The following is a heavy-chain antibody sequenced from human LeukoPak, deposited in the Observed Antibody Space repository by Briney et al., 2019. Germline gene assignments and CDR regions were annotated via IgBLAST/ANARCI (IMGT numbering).Heavy chain of an antibody. J-gene: IGHJ6*03. V-gene: IGHV4-59*08. CDR1: GGSISSYY. D-gene: IGHD3-10*01. CDR3: VYGRYYYMDV. Sequence: PSETLSLTCTVSGGSISSYYWSWIRQPPGKGLEWIGYIYYSGSTNYNPSLKSRVTISVDTSKNQFSLKLSSVTAADTAVYYCVYGRYYYMDVWGKGTTVTVSS. CDR2: IYYSGST.